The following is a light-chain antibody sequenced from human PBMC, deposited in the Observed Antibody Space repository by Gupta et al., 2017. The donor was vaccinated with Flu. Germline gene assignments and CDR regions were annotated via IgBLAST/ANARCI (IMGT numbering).Light chain of an antibody. V-gene: IGLV7-46*01. CDR2: DTS. Sequence: QAVVTQEPSLTVSPGGTVTLTCGSSTGAVTSGHYPYWFQQKPGQAPRTLIYDTSNKHSGTPARVSASFRGGNAATNLSGAQPEDDAEEYCLHYYSSARRLFGGGTKLTGL. CDR1: TGAVTSGHY. CDR3: LHYYSSARRL. J-gene: IGLJ3*02.